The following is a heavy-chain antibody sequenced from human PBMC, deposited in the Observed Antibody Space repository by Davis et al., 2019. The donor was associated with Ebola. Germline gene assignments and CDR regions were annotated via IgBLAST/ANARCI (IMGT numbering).Heavy chain of an antibody. Sequence: ASVTVSCKASGYTVTGYSLHCVRQAHEQGLEWMGWSNPDSGGTNYAQKFQGRVTMTRDTSISTAYMGLSRLTSDDTAVYYCARDRCSGGSCLDYWGQGTLVTVSA. V-gene: IGHV1-2*02. CDR3: ARDRCSGGSCLDY. CDR1: GYTVTGYS. J-gene: IGHJ4*02. D-gene: IGHD2-15*01. CDR2: SNPDSGGT.